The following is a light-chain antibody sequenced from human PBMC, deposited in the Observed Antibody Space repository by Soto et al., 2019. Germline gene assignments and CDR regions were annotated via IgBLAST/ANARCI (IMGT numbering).Light chain of an antibody. CDR2: KAS. CDR3: QQYSSWWT. V-gene: IGKV1-5*03. Sequence: DIQMTHSPSTLSASVGDRVTITCRASQSISSWLAWYQQKPGKAPKLLIYKASTLESGVPSRFSGSESGTEFTLTINSLQPDDFATYYCQQYSSWWTFGQGTKVEIK. J-gene: IGKJ1*01. CDR1: QSISSW.